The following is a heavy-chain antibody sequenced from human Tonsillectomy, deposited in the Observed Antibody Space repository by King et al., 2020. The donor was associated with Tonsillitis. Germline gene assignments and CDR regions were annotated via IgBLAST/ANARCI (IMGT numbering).Heavy chain of an antibody. CDR3: ARAPPTVGLDY. D-gene: IGHD4-23*01. CDR2: ISTDGNNK. Sequence: VQLVESGGGVVQPGRSLRLSCAGSGFTFSIYTLHWVRQAQGKGLEWVAAISTDGNNKYYEESLEGRFTISRDNYKNTLYLQINSLRAEDTAVFYCARAPPTVGLDYWGQGTLVTVSS. CDR1: GFTFSIYT. J-gene: IGHJ4*02. V-gene: IGHV3-30*01.